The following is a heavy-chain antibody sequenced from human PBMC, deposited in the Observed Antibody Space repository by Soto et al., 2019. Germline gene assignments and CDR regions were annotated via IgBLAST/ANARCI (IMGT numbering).Heavy chain of an antibody. V-gene: IGHV3-33*05. D-gene: IGHD4-17*01. CDR2: ISYDGNNK. Sequence: GGSLRLSCAASGFTLSSNGMHWVRQAPGKGLEWVALISYDGNNKYYVDSVKGRFIIYRDNSKNTLDLQLNSLRAEDTALYYCAKDHRTTVTSRGVWYFDYWGQGTLVTVAS. CDR1: GFTLSSNG. CDR3: AKDHRTTVTSRGVWYFDY. J-gene: IGHJ4*02.